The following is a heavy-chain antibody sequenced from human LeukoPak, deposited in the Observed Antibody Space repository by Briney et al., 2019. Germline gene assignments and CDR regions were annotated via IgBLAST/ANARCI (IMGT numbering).Heavy chain of an antibody. J-gene: IGHJ4*02. CDR3: ARHVHDYIWGSYRHGRYDY. CDR2: IYYSGST. V-gene: IGHV4-39*01. D-gene: IGHD3-16*02. CDR1: GGSISSSSYY. Sequence: SETLSLTCTVSGGSISSSSYYWGWLRQPPGKGLEWIGSIYYSGSTYYNPSLKSRVTISVDTSKNQFSLKLSSVTAADTAVYYCARHVHDYIWGSYRHGRYDYWGQGTLVTVSS.